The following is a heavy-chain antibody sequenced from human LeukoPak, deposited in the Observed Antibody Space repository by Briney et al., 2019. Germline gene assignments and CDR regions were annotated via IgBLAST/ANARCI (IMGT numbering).Heavy chain of an antibody. CDR1: GYSFCSYC. V-gene: IGHV5-51*01. D-gene: IGHD1-1*01. J-gene: IGHJ5*02. CDR3: ARLPSSTRNNWFDP. Sequence: GESLKISCKGSGYSFCSYCIGWVRQMPGQGLEWMGIIYPDDSDTTYSPSFQGQVTISADKSISTAYLQWSSLKASDTAMYYCARLPSSTRNNWFDPWGQGTLVTVSS. CDR2: IYPDDSDT.